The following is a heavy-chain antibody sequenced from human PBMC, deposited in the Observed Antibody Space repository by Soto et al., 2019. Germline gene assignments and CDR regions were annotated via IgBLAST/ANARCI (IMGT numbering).Heavy chain of an antibody. CDR1: GGTFGSYT. J-gene: IGHJ6*03. CDR2: IIPILGIA. Sequence: GASVKVSCKASGGTFGSYTSRWVRQAPGQGLEWMGRIIPILGIANYAQKFQGRVTITADKSTSTAYMELSSLRSEDTAVYYCASNYGDYASYYYYMDVWGKGTTVTVSS. CDR3: ASNYGDYASYYYYMDV. V-gene: IGHV1-69*02. D-gene: IGHD4-17*01.